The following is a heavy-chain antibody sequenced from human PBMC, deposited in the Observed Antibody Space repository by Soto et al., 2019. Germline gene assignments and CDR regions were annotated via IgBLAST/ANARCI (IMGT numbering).Heavy chain of an antibody. CDR1: GFTFNTHW. J-gene: IGHJ4*02. CDR2: IYFDGITT. CDR3: AGGGAMGVDY. Sequence: LRLSCTASGFTFNTHWMHWVRQAPGKGLVWVSRIYFDGITTNYADSVKGRLTVSRDNAKNTVYLHVNTLRDEDTAVYYCAGGGAMGVDYWGQGTLVTVSS. V-gene: IGHV3-74*01. D-gene: IGHD1-26*01.